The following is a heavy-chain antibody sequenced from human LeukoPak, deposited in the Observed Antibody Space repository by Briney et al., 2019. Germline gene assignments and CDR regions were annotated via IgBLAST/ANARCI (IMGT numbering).Heavy chain of an antibody. V-gene: IGHV3-69-1*01. CDR1: GFTFSDYY. CDR3: AFYGSGSNAFDP. D-gene: IGHD3-10*01. J-gene: IGHJ5*02. CDR2: ISATYI. Sequence: GGSLRLSCAASGFTFSDYYMTWIRQAPGKGLEWVSSISATYIYYADSVKGRFTISRDNAKNSVYLQMNSLRAEDTAVYYCAFYGSGSNAFDPWGQGTLVTVSS.